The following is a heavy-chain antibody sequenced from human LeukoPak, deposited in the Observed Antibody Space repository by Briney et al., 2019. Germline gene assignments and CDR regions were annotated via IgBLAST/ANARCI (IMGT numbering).Heavy chain of an antibody. V-gene: IGHV3-48*03. D-gene: IGHD3-22*01. CDR2: ISSSGSTI. CDR1: GFTFSSYE. CDR3: ARDRSYYYDSSGYGDSDY. J-gene: IGHJ4*02. Sequence: GGSLRLSCAASGFTFSSYEMNWVRQAPGKGLEWVSYISSSGSTIYYADSVKGRFTVSRDNAKNSLYLQMNSLRAEDTAVYYCARDRSYYYDSSGYGDSDYWGQGTLVTVSS.